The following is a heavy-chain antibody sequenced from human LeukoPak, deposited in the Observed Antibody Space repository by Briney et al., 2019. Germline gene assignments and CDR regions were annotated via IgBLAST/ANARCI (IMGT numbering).Heavy chain of an antibody. J-gene: IGHJ6*03. CDR1: GYTFTMYY. Sequence: ASVKVSCKASGYTFTMYYIHWVRQAPGQGLEWMGMINPSDGATTYAQRFQGRVTMTRDMSTTTVYMDLRSLRSEDTAVYFCSREQRGWLIGVLGGLFASYYTYYYMDVWGRGTTVTVSS. V-gene: IGHV1-46*01. CDR2: INPSDGAT. D-gene: IGHD3-16*01. CDR3: SREQRGWLIGVLGGLFASYYTYYYMDV.